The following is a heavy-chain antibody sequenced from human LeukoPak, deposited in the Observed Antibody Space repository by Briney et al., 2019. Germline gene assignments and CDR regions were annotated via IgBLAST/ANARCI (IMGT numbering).Heavy chain of an antibody. CDR3: ASTEGYCSGGSCYLPQRGDYYFDY. CDR1: GYTFTSYY. CDR2: INPGGGST. D-gene: IGHD2-15*01. Sequence: GASVKVSCKASGYTFTSYYMHWVRQAPGQGLEWMGIINPGGGSTSYAQKFQGRVTMTRDTSTSTVYMELSSLRSEDTAVYYCASTEGYCSGGSCYLPQRGDYYFDYWGQGTLVTVSS. V-gene: IGHV1-46*01. J-gene: IGHJ4*02.